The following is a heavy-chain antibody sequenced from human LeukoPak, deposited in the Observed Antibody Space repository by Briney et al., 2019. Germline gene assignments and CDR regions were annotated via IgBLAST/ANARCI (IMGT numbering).Heavy chain of an antibody. Sequence: SETLSLTCTVFGGSISSTSYYWDWIRQPPGKGLEWIGSIFYSGSTYYNPSLKSRVTISVDTSKNQFSLKLSSVTAADTAVYYCASHRRTAYYYDSSGFDAFDIWGQGTMVTVSS. CDR1: GGSISSTSYY. J-gene: IGHJ3*02. V-gene: IGHV4-39*01. CDR2: IFYSGST. D-gene: IGHD3-22*01. CDR3: ASHRRTAYYYDSSGFDAFDI.